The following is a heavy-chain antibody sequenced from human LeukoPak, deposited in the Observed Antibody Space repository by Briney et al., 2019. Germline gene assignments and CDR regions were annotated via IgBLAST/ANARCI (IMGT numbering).Heavy chain of an antibody. CDR2: ISSSGSTK. CDR1: GFTFSDYY. CDR3: ARVGRFLSRFDP. D-gene: IGHD3-3*01. V-gene: IGHV3-11*04. J-gene: IGHJ5*02. Sequence: GGSLRLSCAASGFTFSDYYMSWIRQAPGKGLEWVSYISSSGSTKYYADSVKGRFTISRHNTKNSLYLQMNSLRAEDTAVYYCARVGRFLSRFDPWGQGTLVTVSS.